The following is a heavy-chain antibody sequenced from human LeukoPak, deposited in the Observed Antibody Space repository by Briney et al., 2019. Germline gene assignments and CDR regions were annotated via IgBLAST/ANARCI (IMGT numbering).Heavy chain of an antibody. CDR1: GFTFSSYW. CDR3: ARRVRAAAGHDAFDI. V-gene: IGHV3-7*01. D-gene: IGHD6-13*01. J-gene: IGHJ3*02. CDR2: IKQDGSEK. Sequence: GGSLRLSCAASGFTFSSYWMSWVRQAPGKGLGWVANIKQDGSEKYYVDSVKGRFTISRDNAKNSLYLQMNSLRAEDTAVYYCARRVRAAAGHDAFDIWGQGTMVTVSS.